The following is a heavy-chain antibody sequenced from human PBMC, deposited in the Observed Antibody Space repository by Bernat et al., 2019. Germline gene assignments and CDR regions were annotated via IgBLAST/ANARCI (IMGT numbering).Heavy chain of an antibody. Sequence: EVQLVESGGGLVQPGGSLRLSCAASGFTFSSYSMNWVRQAPGKGLEWVSYISSSSTIYYADSVKGRFTISRDNAKNSLYLQMNSLRAEDTAVYYCARDPGELLPFDYWGQGTLVTVSS. J-gene: IGHJ4*02. V-gene: IGHV3-48*01. CDR3: ARDPGELLPFDY. CDR1: GFTFSSYS. CDR2: ISSSSTI. D-gene: IGHD1-26*01.